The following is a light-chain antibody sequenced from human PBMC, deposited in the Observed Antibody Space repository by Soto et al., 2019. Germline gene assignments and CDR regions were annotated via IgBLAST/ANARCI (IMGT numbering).Light chain of an antibody. J-gene: IGKJ1*01. CDR1: QSVSSNY. V-gene: IGKV3-20*01. CDR2: DAS. CDR3: QHYGRSPPSWT. Sequence: EIVLTQSPGTLSLSPGERVTISCRASQSVSSNYLAWYQLKPGQPPRLLISDASSRATGIPDRFSGSGSGTDFTLTISGLEPEYFAVYYCQHYGRSPPSWTFGQGTKVEIK.